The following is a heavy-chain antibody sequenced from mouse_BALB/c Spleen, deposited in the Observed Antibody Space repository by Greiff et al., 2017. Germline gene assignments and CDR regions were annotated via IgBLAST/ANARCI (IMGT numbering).Heavy chain of an antibody. Sequence: EVQGVESGGDLVKPGGSLKLSCAASGFTFSSYGMSWVRQTPDKRLEWVATISSGGSYTYYPDSVKGRFTISRDNAKNTLYLQMSSLKSEDTAMYYCARERRLNYFDYWGQGTTLTVSS. CDR1: GFTFSSYG. V-gene: IGHV5-6*01. J-gene: IGHJ2*01. CDR2: ISSGGSYT. CDR3: ARERRLNYFDY.